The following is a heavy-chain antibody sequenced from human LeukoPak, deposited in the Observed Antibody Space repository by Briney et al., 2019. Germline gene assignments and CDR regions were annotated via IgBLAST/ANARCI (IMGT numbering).Heavy chain of an antibody. J-gene: IGHJ6*02. CDR2: ISSSGNLI. V-gene: IGHV3-48*03. D-gene: IGHD3-3*01. CDR3: ARPPSITNPYYGMDV. Sequence: PGGSLRLSCAASGFTFSSYEMNWVRQAPGKGLEWVSYISSSGNLIYYADSVKGRFTISRDNAKNSLYLQMNSLRAEDTAVYYCARPPSITNPYYGMDVWGQGTTVTVSS. CDR1: GFTFSSYE.